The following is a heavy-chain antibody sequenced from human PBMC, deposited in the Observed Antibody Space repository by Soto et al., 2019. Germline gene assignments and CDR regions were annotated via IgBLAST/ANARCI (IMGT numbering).Heavy chain of an antibody. CDR3: ARNRGYNQFDF. J-gene: IGHJ4*02. CDR1: AFTFSNFW. V-gene: IGHV3-7*01. D-gene: IGHD5-12*01. CDR2: MNEDGSKR. Sequence: GGSLRLSCAASAFTFSNFWMIWIRQAPGKGLEWVAHMNEDGSKRYYVDSVTGRFTISRDNAKNSLYLQLNSLRAEDTAVYYCARNRGYNQFDFWGQGTLVTVSS.